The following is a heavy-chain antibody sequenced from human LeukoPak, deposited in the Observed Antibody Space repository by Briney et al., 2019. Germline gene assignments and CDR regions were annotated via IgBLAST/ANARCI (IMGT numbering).Heavy chain of an antibody. J-gene: IGHJ6*02. D-gene: IGHD1-7*01. CDR2: ISYDGSNK. Sequence: GGSLRLSCAASGFTFSSYGMHWVRQAPGKGLEWVAVISYDGSNKYYADSVKGRFTISRDNSKNTLYLQMNSLRAEDTAVYYCAKLRLELRASDYGMDVWDQGTTVTVSS. CDR3: AKLRLELRASDYGMDV. V-gene: IGHV3-30*18. CDR1: GFTFSSYG.